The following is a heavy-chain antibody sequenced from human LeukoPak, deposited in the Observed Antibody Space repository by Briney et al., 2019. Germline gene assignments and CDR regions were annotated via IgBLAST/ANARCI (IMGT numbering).Heavy chain of an antibody. CDR1: GFTFSSYA. D-gene: IGHD3-16*01. J-gene: IGHJ4*02. V-gene: IGHV3-23*01. CDR2: ISGSGGST. CDR3: AKQNARGGTYEPVTV. Sequence: PGGSLRLSCAASGFTFSSYAMSWVRQAPGKGLEWVSAISGSGGSTYYADSVKGRFTISRDNSKNTLSLQMNSLRVEDTAVYYCAKQNARGGTYEPVTVWGQAALVTVSS.